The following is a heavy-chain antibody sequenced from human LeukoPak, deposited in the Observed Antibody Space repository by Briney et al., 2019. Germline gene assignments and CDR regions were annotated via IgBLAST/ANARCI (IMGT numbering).Heavy chain of an antibody. CDR2: IRYDGSNK. D-gene: IGHD5-24*01. V-gene: IGHV3-30*02. Sequence: GGSLRLSCGASGFTFSSYGMHWVRQAPGKGLEWVAFIRYDGSNKYYADSVKGRFTISRDNSKNTLYLQMNSLKTEDTALYYCARQMATILDGILDYWGQGTLVTVSS. CDR1: GFTFSSYG. J-gene: IGHJ4*02. CDR3: ARQMATILDGILDY.